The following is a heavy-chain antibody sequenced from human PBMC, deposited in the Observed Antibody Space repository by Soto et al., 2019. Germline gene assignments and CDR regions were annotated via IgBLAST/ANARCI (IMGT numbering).Heavy chain of an antibody. CDR3: ARGSYSGYDLHDAFDI. CDR1: GGSISSGGYP. D-gene: IGHD5-12*01. Sequence: SETLSLTCAVSGGSISSGGYPWSWIRQPPGKGLEWIGYIYHSGSTYYNPSLKSRVTISVDRSKNQFSLKLSSVTAADTAVYYCARGSYSGYDLHDAFDIWGQGTTVTVSS. J-gene: IGHJ3*02. V-gene: IGHV4-30-2*01. CDR2: IYHSGST.